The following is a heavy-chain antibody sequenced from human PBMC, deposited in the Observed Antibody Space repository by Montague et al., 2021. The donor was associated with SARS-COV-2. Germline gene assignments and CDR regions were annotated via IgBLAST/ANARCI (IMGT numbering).Heavy chain of an antibody. Sequence: SETLSLTCAAYGGSFRNYYWSWIRQSPGKGLEWIGEVDQSGNTNYNPSLKSRVTISADISKKQFSVKLASATAADTGTDYCARGKRDFPIVVLGASAPTCCDSWGQGTPVTVSS. CDR2: VDQSGNT. J-gene: IGHJ5*01. D-gene: IGHD2-15*01. CDR3: ARGKRDFPIVVLGASAPTCCDS. CDR1: GGSFRNYY. V-gene: IGHV4-34*01.